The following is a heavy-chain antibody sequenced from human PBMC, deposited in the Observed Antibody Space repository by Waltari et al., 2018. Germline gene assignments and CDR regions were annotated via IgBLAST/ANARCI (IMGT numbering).Heavy chain of an antibody. Sequence: QVQLVESGGGVVQPGRSLSLSCAVSGFTFDTYSLHWVRQAPGEGPEWVAVTSSDGSSNFYSDSVKGRFTISRDNSRNTVYLQMNSLRPEDTAVYYCTRGLMTDYFDYWGQGTLVTVSS. D-gene: IGHD2-21*02. CDR3: TRGLMTDYFDY. V-gene: IGHV3-30*01. CDR1: GFTFDTYS. J-gene: IGHJ4*02. CDR2: TSSDGSSN.